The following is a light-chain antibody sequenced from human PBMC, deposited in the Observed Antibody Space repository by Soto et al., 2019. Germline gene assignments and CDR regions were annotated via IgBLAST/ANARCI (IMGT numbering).Light chain of an antibody. V-gene: IGLV2-11*01. CDR1: SSDVEDDRY. Sequence: QSVLTQPPSVSGSPGQIVTISCTGTSSDVEDDRYVAWYQQYPGKAPKLVIYAGTKRPSGVPDRFSGSNSGNTASLAISGRKAEAEAYYYCCANVTTAAIFGTGTKVTV. CDR2: AGT. CDR3: CANVTTAAI. J-gene: IGLJ1*01.